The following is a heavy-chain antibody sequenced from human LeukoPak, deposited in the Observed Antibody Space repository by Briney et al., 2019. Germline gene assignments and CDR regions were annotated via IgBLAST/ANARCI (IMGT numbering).Heavy chain of an antibody. CDR1: GYTFTGYY. Sequence: ASVKVSCKASGYTFTGYYMHWVRQAPGQGLEWMGWINPNSGGTNYAQKFQGRVAMTRDTSISTAYMEPSRLRSDDTAVYYCARSHYDSSGYYYLFDYWGQGTLVTVSS. CDR3: ARSHYDSSGYYYLFDY. J-gene: IGHJ4*02. CDR2: INPNSGGT. D-gene: IGHD3-22*01. V-gene: IGHV1-2*02.